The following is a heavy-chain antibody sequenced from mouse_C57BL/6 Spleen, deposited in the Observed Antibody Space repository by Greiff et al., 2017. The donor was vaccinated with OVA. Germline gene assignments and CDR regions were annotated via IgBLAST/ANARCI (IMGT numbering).Heavy chain of an antibody. J-gene: IGHJ4*01. CDR3: VRHKGLLMDY. Sequence: EVKLVESGGGLVQPKGSLKLSCAASGFSFNTYAMNWVRQAPGKGLEWVARIRSKSNNYATYYADSVKDRFTISRDDSESMLYLQMNNLKTEDTAMYYCVRHKGLLMDYWGQGTSVTVSS. D-gene: IGHD3-1*01. CDR2: IRSKSNNYAT. V-gene: IGHV10-1*01. CDR1: GFSFNTYA.